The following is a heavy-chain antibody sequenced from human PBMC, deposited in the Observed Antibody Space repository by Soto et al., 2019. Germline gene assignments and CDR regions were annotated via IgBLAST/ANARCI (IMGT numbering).Heavy chain of an antibody. V-gene: IGHV3-23*01. CDR2: ISGSGGST. D-gene: IGHD2-15*01. CDR1: GFTFSSYA. CDR3: AKTPDCSGGSCYTFDY. Sequence: GGSLRLSCAASGFTFSSYAMSWVRQAPGKGLEWVSAISGSGGSTYYADSVKGRFTISRDNSKNTLYLQMNSLRAEDTAVYYCAKTPDCSGGSCYTFDYWGQGTLVTVSS. J-gene: IGHJ4*02.